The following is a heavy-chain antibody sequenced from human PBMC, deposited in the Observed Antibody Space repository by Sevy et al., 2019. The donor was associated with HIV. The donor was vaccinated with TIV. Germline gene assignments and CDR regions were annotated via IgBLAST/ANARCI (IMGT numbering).Heavy chain of an antibody. J-gene: IGHJ4*02. V-gene: IGHV5-51*01. Sequence: GESLKISCKVSGYRFTSYWIAWVRQMPGRGLECMGIIYPGDSDTRYSPSFEGQVTFSFDKSISTAYLHWSSLKDSDTAMYYCARRAPGLYYWGQGTLVTVSS. CDR1: GYRFTSYW. CDR3: ARRAPGLYY. CDR2: IYPGDSDT. D-gene: IGHD1-26*01.